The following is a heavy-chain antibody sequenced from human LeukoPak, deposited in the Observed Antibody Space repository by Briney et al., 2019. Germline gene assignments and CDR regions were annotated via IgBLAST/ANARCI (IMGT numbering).Heavy chain of an antibody. Sequence: ASVTVTCKASGYTFTSYGISWVRQAPGQGLEWMGWISAYNGNTNYAQKLQGRVTMTTDTSTSTAYMELRSLRSDDTAVYYCARGDYGDYVKLYFDYWGQGTLVTVSS. CDR2: ISAYNGNT. J-gene: IGHJ4*02. V-gene: IGHV1-18*01. CDR3: ARGDYGDYVKLYFDY. D-gene: IGHD4-17*01. CDR1: GYTFTSYG.